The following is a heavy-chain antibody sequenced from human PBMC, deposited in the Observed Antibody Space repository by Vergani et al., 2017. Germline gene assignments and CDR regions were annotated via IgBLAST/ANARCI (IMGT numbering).Heavy chain of an antibody. Sequence: QVQLQESGPGLVKPSETLSLNCPVSGGSVSSGSYYWSWIRQTPGKGLEWIGYIYYSGSPNYNPSQKSRVTISGDTSKHQFSLKLSSVTAADTAVYYCARPVLLWFGEADAFDIWGQGTMVTVSS. CDR3: ARPVLLWFGEADAFDI. CDR2: IYYSGSP. CDR1: GGSVSSGSYY. J-gene: IGHJ3*02. V-gene: IGHV4-61*01. D-gene: IGHD3-10*01.